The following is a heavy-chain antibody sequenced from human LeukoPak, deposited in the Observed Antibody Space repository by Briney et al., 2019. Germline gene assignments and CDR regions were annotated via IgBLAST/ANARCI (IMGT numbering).Heavy chain of an antibody. CDR1: GLTFSSYS. CDR2: ISSSSSYI. D-gene: IGHD1-26*01. V-gene: IGHV3-21*01. Sequence: PGGSLRLSCAASGLTFSSYSMNWVRQAPGKGLEWVSSISSSSSYIYYADSVKGRFTISRDNAKNSLYLQMNSLRAEDTAVYYCVRAFKSGSYFDYWGQGTLVTVSS. CDR3: VRAFKSGSYFDY. J-gene: IGHJ4*02.